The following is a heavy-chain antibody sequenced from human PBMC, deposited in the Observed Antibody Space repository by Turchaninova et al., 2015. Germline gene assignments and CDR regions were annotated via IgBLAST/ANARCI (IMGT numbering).Heavy chain of an antibody. J-gene: IGHJ6*02. CDR2: INAGNGNT. CDR1: GYSLNTYA. Sequence: KASGYSLNTYAMHWVRQAPGQRREWMGWINAGNGNTKYSQKFQGSVTITRDTSASTAYLALSSLRSEDTAVYYCARGGGYDFWSGYHPSGMDVWGQGTTVTVSS. CDR3: ARGGGYDFWSGYHPSGMDV. V-gene: IGHV1-3*01. D-gene: IGHD3-3*01.